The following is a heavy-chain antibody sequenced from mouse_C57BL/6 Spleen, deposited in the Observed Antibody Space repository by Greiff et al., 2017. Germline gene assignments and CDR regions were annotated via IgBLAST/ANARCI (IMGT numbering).Heavy chain of an antibody. CDR3: TPYYYGSKNFDY. D-gene: IGHD1-1*01. CDR2: IDPENGDT. Sequence: VQLQQSGAELVRPGASVKLSCTASGFNIKDDYMHWVKQRPEQGLEWIGWIDPENGDTEYASKFQGKATIPADTSSNTAYLQLSSLTSEDTAVYYCTPYYYGSKNFDYWGQGTTLTVSS. CDR1: GFNIKDDY. J-gene: IGHJ2*01. V-gene: IGHV14-4*01.